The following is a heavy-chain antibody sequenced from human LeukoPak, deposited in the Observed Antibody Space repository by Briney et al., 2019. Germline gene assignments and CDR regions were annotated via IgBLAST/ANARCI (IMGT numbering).Heavy chain of an antibody. J-gene: IGHJ4*02. D-gene: IGHD3-22*01. Sequence: PGGSLRLSCAASGFTLSTYWMSWVRQAPGKGLEWVANINEDGSEKYYVDSVKGRFTISRDNAKNSLYLQMNCLRAEDTAVFYCARIYDTSGYSLDYWGQGTLVTVSS. CDR1: GFTLSTYW. CDR3: ARIYDTSGYSLDY. CDR2: INEDGSEK. V-gene: IGHV3-7*01.